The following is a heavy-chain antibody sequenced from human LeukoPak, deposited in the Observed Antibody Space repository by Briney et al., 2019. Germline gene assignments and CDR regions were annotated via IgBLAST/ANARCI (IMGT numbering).Heavy chain of an antibody. D-gene: IGHD5-12*01. CDR1: GYTFTGYY. CDR3: AREPSGYDPFFDY. J-gene: IGHJ4*02. V-gene: IGHV1-2*02. Sequence: ASVKVSCKASGYTFTGYYMHWVRQAPGQGLEWMGWINPNSGGTNYAQKFQGRVTMTRDTCISTAYMELSRLRSDDTAVYYCAREPSGYDPFFDYWGQGTLVTVSS. CDR2: INPNSGGT.